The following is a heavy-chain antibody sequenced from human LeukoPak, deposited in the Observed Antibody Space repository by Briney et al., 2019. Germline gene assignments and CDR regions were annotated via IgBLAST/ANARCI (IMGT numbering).Heavy chain of an antibody. J-gene: IGHJ4*02. V-gene: IGHV3-7*01. CDR2: INQDGSEE. CDR1: GFTFRNYW. D-gene: IGHD5-12*01. Sequence: GGSLRLSCAASGFTFRNYWMTWGRQAPGKGLEWVAHINQDGSEEHYMDSVKARFTISRDNAKNSLSLQMNSLRAEDTAVYYCVRDGGVSGYDLLDYWGQGTLVTVSS. CDR3: VRDGGVSGYDLLDY.